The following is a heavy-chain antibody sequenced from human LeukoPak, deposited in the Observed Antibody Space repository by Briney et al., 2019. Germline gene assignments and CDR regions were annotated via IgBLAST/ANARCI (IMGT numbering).Heavy chain of an antibody. CDR2: ISGGGGST. D-gene: IGHD3-22*01. CDR3: AKDRLGSSGYYYVDY. CDR1: GFTFSSYA. J-gene: IGHJ4*02. V-gene: IGHV3-23*01. Sequence: GGSLRLSCAASGFTFSSYAMSWVRQAPGKGLEWVSAISGGGGSTYYADSVKGRSTISRDNSKNTLYLQMNSLRAEDTAVYYCAKDRLGSSGYYYVDYWGQGTLVTVSS.